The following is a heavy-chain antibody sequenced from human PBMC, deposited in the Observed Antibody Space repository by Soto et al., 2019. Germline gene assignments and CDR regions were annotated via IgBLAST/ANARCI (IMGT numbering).Heavy chain of an antibody. CDR2: INHSGST. Sequence: SLTCAVYGASFSGYYWSWIREPPGGGREWMGEINHSGSTNYNPSLKSRVTISVDTSKNQFSLKLSSVTAADTAVYYCARVSRGWLEYSYYGRDVGGQGT. J-gene: IGHJ6*02. V-gene: IGHV4-34*01. CDR1: GASFSGYY. D-gene: IGHD6-19*01. CDR3: ARVSRGWLEYSYYGRDV.